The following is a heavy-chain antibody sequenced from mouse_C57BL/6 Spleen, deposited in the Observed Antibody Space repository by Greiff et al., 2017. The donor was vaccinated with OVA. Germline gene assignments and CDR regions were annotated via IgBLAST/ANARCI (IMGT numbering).Heavy chain of an antibody. CDR2: IYPGDGDT. CDR1: GYAFSSSW. CDR3: ARRDYFDV. J-gene: IGHJ1*03. V-gene: IGHV1-82*01. Sequence: QVQLQQSGPELVKPGASVKISCKASGYAFSSSWMNWVKQRPGKGLEWIGRIYPGDGDTNYNGKFKGKATLTADKSSSTAYMQLSSLTSEDSAVYFCARRDYFDVWGTGTTVTVSS.